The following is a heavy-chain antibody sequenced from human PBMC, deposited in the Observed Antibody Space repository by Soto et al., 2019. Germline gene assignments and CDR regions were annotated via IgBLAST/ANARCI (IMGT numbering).Heavy chain of an antibody. D-gene: IGHD2-8*01. J-gene: IGHJ6*02. V-gene: IGHV1-18*01. CDR2: ISAYNGNT. CDR3: ARDPYHVLLVNAPNLYVTEG. Sequence: AASVKVSCKASGYAFTWFNIHWVRQAPGQRLEWMGWISAYNGNTNYPQSLQGRLTMTTDTSTTTAYMELRSLRSDDTAVYYCARDPYHVLLVNAPNLYVTEGWGLGTTVNVS. CDR1: GYAFTWFN.